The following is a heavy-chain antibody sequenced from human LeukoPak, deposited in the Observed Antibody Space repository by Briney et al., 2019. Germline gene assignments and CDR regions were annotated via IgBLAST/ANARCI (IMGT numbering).Heavy chain of an antibody. D-gene: IGHD6-19*01. CDR2: INHSGST. CDR3: ARLRYTDSGWYGRTRYYFDY. J-gene: IGHJ4*02. CDR1: GDSISSSSHD. V-gene: IGHV4-39*07. Sequence: SETLSLTCTVSGDSISSSSHDWGWIRQTPGKGLEWIGEINHSGSTNYNPSLKSRVTISVDTSKNQFSLKLSSVTAADTAVYYCARLRYTDSGWYGRTRYYFDYWGQGTLVTVSS.